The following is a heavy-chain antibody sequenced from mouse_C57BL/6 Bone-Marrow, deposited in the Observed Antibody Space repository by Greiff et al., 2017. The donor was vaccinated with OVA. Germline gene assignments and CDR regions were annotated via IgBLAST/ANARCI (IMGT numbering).Heavy chain of an antibody. CDR1: EYEFPSHD. Sequence: EVKVVESGGGLVQPGESLKLSCESNEYEFPSHDMSWVRKTPEKRLELVAAINYDGSSTYYLDSLKSRFIISRDNAKNILYLQMSSLKSEDTATYYCARGPTRGGFAYWGQGTLVTVSA. J-gene: IGHJ3*01. CDR3: ARGPTRGGFAY. CDR2: INYDGSST. V-gene: IGHV5-2*03.